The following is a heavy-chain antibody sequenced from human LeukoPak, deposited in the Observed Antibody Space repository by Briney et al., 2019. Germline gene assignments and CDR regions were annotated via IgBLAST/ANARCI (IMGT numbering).Heavy chain of an antibody. J-gene: IGHJ3*02. D-gene: IGHD6-13*01. CDR1: GGSISSSSYY. V-gene: IGHV4-39*07. CDR3: ATRIAAAGTGAFDI. CDR2: IYYSGST. Sequence: SETLSLTCTVSGGSISSSSYYWGWIRQPPGKGLEWIGSIYYSGSTYYNPSLKSRVTIPVDTSKNQFSLKLSSVTAADTAVYYCATRIAAAGTGAFDIWGQGTMVTVSS.